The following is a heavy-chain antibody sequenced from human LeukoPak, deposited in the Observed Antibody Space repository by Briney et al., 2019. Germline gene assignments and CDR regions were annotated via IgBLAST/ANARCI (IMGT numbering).Heavy chain of an antibody. V-gene: IGHV1-2*02. D-gene: IGHD1-26*01. J-gene: IGHJ4*02. CDR2: INPNSGGT. CDR3: ARQYSGSYYRFDY. Sequence: ASVTVSCKASGYTFTGYYMHWVRQAPGQGVEWMGWINPNSGGTNYAQKFQVRVTMTRDTSISTAYMELSRLRSDDTAVYYCARQYSGSYYRFDYWGQGTLVTVSS. CDR1: GYTFTGYY.